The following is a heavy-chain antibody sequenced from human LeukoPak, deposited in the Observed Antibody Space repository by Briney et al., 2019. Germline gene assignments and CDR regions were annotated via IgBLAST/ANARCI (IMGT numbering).Heavy chain of an antibody. CDR2: IYTSGST. J-gene: IGHJ5*02. D-gene: IGHD1-26*01. CDR3: ARDRIVGATWFAP. CDR1: GASISYYS. Sequence: RAAESLSLTCTVSGASISYYSWSWIRQPAGKGLEWIGRIYTSGSTKYNPSLTSRVTMSIDTSKNQFSLKLTSVTAADTAVYYCARDRIVGATWFAPWGEATLVTVPS. V-gene: IGHV4-4*07.